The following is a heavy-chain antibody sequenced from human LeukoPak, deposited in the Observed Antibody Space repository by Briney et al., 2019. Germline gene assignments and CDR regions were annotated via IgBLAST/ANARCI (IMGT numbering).Heavy chain of an antibody. D-gene: IGHD1-14*01. CDR1: GGSFSGYY. Sequence: PLETLSLTCAVYGGSFSGYYWSWSRQPPGKGLEWIGEINHSRSTNYNPSLKSRVTISVDTSKNQFSLKLSSVTAADTAVYYCASGPRSQGSEFDYWGQGTLATVSS. V-gene: IGHV4-34*01. J-gene: IGHJ4*02. CDR3: ASGPRSQGSEFDY. CDR2: INHSRST.